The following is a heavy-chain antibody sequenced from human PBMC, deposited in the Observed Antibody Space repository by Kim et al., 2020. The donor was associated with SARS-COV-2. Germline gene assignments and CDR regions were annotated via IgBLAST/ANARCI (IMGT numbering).Heavy chain of an antibody. J-gene: IGHJ6*02. D-gene: IGHD3-3*01. CDR2: ISYDGSNK. V-gene: IGHV3-30*18. Sequence: GGSLRLSCAASGFTFSSYGMHWVRQAPGKGLEWVAVISYDGSNKYYADSVKGRFTISRDNSKNTLYLQMNSLRAEDTAVYYCAKGDRGYYDFWSGYPWGMGNYYYYGMDVWGQGTTVTVSS. CDR1: GFTFSSYG. CDR3: AKGDRGYYDFWSGYPWGMGNYYYYGMDV.